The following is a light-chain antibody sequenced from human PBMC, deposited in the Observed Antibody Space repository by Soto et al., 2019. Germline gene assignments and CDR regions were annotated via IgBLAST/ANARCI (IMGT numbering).Light chain of an antibody. CDR1: QSVGSTY. Sequence: EVVLTQSPGTLSLSPGERATLSCRASQSVGSTYLAWYQQKPGQAPRLLMYGASSRATGIPDRFSGSGSGTDFTLTISRLEPEDFAVYDCQQYGSSPPWTFGQGTKVEIK. J-gene: IGKJ1*01. CDR3: QQYGSSPPWT. V-gene: IGKV3-20*01. CDR2: GAS.